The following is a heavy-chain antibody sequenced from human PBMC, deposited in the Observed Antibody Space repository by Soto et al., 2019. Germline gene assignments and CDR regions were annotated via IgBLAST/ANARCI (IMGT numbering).Heavy chain of an antibody. CDR3: ARGRKLNLRGWFDP. CDR2: IYYSGST. Sequence: PSETLSLTCTVSGGSISSGDYYWSWIRQPPGKGLEWIGYIYYSGSTYYNPSLKSRVTISVDTSKNQFSLKLSSVTAADTAVYYCARGRKLNLRGWFDPWGQGTLVTVS. J-gene: IGHJ5*02. D-gene: IGHD3-10*01. CDR1: GGSISSGDYY. V-gene: IGHV4-30-4*01.